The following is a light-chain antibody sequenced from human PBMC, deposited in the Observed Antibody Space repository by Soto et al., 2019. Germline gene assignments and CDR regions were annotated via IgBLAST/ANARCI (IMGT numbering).Light chain of an antibody. CDR2: GAS. CDR1: QSVSSN. J-gene: IGKJ5*01. CDR3: QQYDNWPPIT. Sequence: EILMTQSPATVSVSPGERATLSCRASQSVSSNLAWYQQKHGQAPRLLIYGASTRATGIPARFSGSGSGTEFTLTISSLQSEDFAVYYCQQYDNWPPITFGQGTRLEIK. V-gene: IGKV3-15*01.